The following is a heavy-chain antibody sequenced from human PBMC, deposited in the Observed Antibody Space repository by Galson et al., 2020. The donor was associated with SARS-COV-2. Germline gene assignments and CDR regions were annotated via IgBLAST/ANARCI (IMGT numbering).Heavy chain of an antibody. J-gene: IGHJ3*02. Sequence: SCVASGFTFNDFYMNWFRQAPGKGLEWVSYISSTGTRTFYADSLKGRFIISRDNAKNSLYLRMNSLRAEDTAVYYCARDWVGAAADIWGQGTMVTVSS. CDR3: ARDWVGAAADI. V-gene: IGHV3-11*01. CDR2: ISSTGTRT. D-gene: IGHD6-13*01. CDR1: GFTFNDFY.